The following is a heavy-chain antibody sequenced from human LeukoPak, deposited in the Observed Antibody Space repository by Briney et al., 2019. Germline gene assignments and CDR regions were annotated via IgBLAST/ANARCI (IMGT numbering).Heavy chain of an antibody. CDR1: GGTFSSYA. CDR2: IIPIFGTA. D-gene: IGHD2-15*01. Sequence: SVKVSCKASGGTFSSYAISWVRQAPGQGLEWMGGIIPIFGTANYAQKFQGRVTITTDESTSTAYMELSSLRSEDTAVYYCARMTVVAADYHYYYMDVWGKGTTVTVSS. CDR3: ARMTVVAADYHYYYMDV. V-gene: IGHV1-69*05. J-gene: IGHJ6*03.